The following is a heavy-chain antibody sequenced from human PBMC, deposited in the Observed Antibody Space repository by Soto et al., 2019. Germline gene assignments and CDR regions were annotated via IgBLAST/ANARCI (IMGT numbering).Heavy chain of an antibody. CDR3: ARDRGMTTVTTVHYYGMDV. J-gene: IGHJ6*02. D-gene: IGHD4-4*01. Sequence: GGSLRLSCAASGFSFSNYAMYWVRQAPGRGLEWVAVISNDGNNKYYADSVKGRFTISRDNSKNTLYLQMNSLRAEDTAVYYCARDRGMTTVTTVHYYGMDVWGQGTTVTVSS. V-gene: IGHV3-30-3*01. CDR2: ISNDGNNK. CDR1: GFSFSNYA.